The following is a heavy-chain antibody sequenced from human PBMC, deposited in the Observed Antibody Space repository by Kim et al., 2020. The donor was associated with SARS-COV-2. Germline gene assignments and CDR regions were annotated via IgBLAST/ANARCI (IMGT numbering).Heavy chain of an antibody. V-gene: IGHV3-21*01. J-gene: IGHJ5*02. CDR3: ARDLPYYYGAGSRGFDP. Sequence: VTGQFTIPRDNAKNSLYLQMNSLRAEDTAVYYCARDLPYYYGAGSRGFDPWGQGTLVTVSS. D-gene: IGHD3-10*01.